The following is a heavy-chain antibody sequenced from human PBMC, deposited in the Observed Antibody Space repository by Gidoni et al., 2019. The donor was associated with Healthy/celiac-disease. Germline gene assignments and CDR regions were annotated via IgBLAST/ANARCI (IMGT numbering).Heavy chain of an antibody. CDR1: GFTFSNAW. D-gene: IGHD1-1*01. CDR3: TTTYNWNPPDY. J-gene: IGHJ4*02. Sequence: EVQLVESGGGLVKPGGSLRLSCAASGFTFSNAWMSWVRQDPGKGLEWVGRIKSKTDGGTTDYAAPVKGRFTISRDDSKNTLYLQMNSLKTEDTAVYYCTTTYNWNPPDYWGQGTLVTVSS. V-gene: IGHV3-15*01. CDR2: IKSKTDGGTT.